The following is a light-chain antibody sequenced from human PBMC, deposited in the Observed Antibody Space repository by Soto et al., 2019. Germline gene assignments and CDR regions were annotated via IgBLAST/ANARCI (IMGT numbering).Light chain of an antibody. CDR2: GAS. Sequence: EISMTQSPATLSVSPGERATLSCRASQSISTDVAWYQQKPGQAPRLLIYGASSRATGIPDRFSGSGSGTDFTLTISRLEPEDFAVYYCQQYGSSRTFGQGTKVDIK. J-gene: IGKJ1*01. CDR1: QSISTD. V-gene: IGKV3-20*01. CDR3: QQYGSSRT.